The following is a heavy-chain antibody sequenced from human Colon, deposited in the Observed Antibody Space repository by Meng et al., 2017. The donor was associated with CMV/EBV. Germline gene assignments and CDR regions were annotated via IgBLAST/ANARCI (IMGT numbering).Heavy chain of an antibody. J-gene: IGHJ4*02. CDR3: TRTFRYYFDF. D-gene: IGHD2/OR15-2a*01. CDR2: ISSSGTYI. CDR1: GFIFGDHN. V-gene: IGHV3-21*01. Sequence: GESLKISCATSGFIFGDHNINWVRQAPGKGLEWVSSISSSGTYIYYADSVKGRFTISRDHAKDSVDLLMTSLRAEDTAVYYCTRTFRYYFDFWGQGTLVTVSS.